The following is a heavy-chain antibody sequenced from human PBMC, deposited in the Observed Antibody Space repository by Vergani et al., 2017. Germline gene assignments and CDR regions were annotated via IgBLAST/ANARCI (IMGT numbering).Heavy chain of an antibody. CDR3: ARDGGGYYTMNWFDP. CDR1: GFTFSSYS. CDR2: ISSSSSTI. V-gene: IGHV3-48*01. Sequence: EVQLVESGGGLVQPGGSLRLSCAASGFTFSSYSMNWVRQAPGKGLEWVSYISSSSSTIYYADSVKGRFTISRDNAKNSLYLQMNSLRAEDTAVYYCARDGGGYYTMNWFDPWGQGTLVTVSS. D-gene: IGHD3-3*01. J-gene: IGHJ5*02.